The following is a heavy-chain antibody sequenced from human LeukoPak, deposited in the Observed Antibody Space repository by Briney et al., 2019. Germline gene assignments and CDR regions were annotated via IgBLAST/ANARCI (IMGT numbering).Heavy chain of an antibody. CDR1: GFTFSSYV. Sequence: GGSLRLSCVASGFTFSSYVMSWVRQAPGKGLEWVSGIGGSGGSTYYADSVKGRFTISRDNSKNTLYVQMNSLRAADTAVYYCALGLRYCSSTSCYPYAFDIWGQGTMVTVSS. V-gene: IGHV3-23*01. CDR2: IGGSGGST. CDR3: ALGLRYCSSTSCYPYAFDI. D-gene: IGHD2-2*01. J-gene: IGHJ3*02.